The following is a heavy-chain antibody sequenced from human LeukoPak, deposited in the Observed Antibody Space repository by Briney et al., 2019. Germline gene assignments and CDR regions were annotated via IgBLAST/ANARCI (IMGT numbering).Heavy chain of an antibody. Sequence: SETLSLTCAVYGVSFSGYYWSWIRQPPGKGLEWIGSIYHSGSTYYNPSLKSRVTISVDTSKNQFSLKLSSVTAADTAVYYCARSGDTATYYFDYWGQGTLVTVSS. CDR2: IYHSGST. V-gene: IGHV4-34*01. CDR3: ARSGDTATYYFDY. J-gene: IGHJ4*02. D-gene: IGHD5-18*01. CDR1: GVSFSGYY.